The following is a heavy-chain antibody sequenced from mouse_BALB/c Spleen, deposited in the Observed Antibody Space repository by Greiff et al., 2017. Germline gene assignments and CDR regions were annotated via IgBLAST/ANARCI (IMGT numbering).Heavy chain of an antibody. Sequence: EVQVVESGGGLVKPGGSLKLSCAASGFTFSSYAMSWVRQTPEKRLEWVASISSGGSTYYPDSVKGRFTISRDNARNILYLQMSSLRSEDTAMYSCARGEYGSSYFDYWGQGTTLTVSS. CDR2: ISSGGST. CDR1: GFTFSSYA. CDR3: ARGEYGSSYFDY. J-gene: IGHJ2*01. V-gene: IGHV5-6-5*01. D-gene: IGHD1-1*01.